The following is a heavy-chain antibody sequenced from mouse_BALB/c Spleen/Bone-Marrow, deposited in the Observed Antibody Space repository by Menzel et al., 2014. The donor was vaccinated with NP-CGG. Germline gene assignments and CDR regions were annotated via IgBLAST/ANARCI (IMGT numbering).Heavy chain of an antibody. CDR2: IYYSGST. V-gene: IGHV3-1*02. CDR1: GYSITSGYS. D-gene: IGHD2-1*01. Sequence: EVMLVESGPDLVKPSQSLSLTCTVTGYSITSGYSWHWIRQFPGNKLEWMGYIYYSGSTNYNPSLKSRISITRDTSKNELFLKLNSVTTEDTATYYCARRGICYGNYVFAYWGQGTLVTVSA. CDR3: ARRGICYGNYVFAY. J-gene: IGHJ3*01.